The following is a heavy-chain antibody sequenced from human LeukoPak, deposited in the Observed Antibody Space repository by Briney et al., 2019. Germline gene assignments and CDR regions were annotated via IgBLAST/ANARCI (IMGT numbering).Heavy chain of an antibody. CDR1: GGSISSSSYY. CDR2: IYYSGST. CDR3: ARATRWFDP. V-gene: IGHV4-39*07. Sequence: SETLSLTCAVSGGSISSSSYYWGWIRQPPGKGLEWIGSIYYSGSTYYNPSLKSRVTISVDTSKNQFSLKLSSVTAADTAVYYCARATRWFDPWGQGTLVTVSS. J-gene: IGHJ5*02.